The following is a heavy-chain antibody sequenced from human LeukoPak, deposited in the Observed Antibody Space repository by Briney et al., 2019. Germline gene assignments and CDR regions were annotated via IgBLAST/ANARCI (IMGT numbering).Heavy chain of an antibody. CDR3: AKRYYCSSTSCYGFDY. J-gene: IGHJ4*02. CDR2: ISGDGGGT. Sequence: GGSLRLSCAASGFTFSSYAMSWFRQAPGKGLEWVSAISGDGGGTYYADSVKGRFTISRDNSKNTLYLQMNSLGAEDTALYYCAKRYYCSSTSCYGFDYWGQGTLVTVSS. D-gene: IGHD2-2*01. CDR1: GFTFSSYA. V-gene: IGHV3-23*01.